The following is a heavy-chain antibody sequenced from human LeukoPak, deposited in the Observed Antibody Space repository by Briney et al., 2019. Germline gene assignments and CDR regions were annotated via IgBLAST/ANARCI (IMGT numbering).Heavy chain of an antibody. CDR3: ATEISHYYGSGSYSPNLDY. CDR2: FDPEDGET. Sequence: ASVKVSCKVSGYTLTELSMHWVRQAPGKGLERMGGFDPEDGETIYAQKFQGRVTMTEDTSTDTAYMELSSLRSEDTAVYYCATEISHYYGSGSYSPNLDYWGQGTLVTVSS. J-gene: IGHJ4*02. CDR1: GYTLTELS. D-gene: IGHD3-10*01. V-gene: IGHV1-24*01.